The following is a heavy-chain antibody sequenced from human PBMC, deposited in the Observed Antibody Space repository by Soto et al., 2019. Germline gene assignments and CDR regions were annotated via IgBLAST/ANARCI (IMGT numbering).Heavy chain of an antibody. Sequence: PGGSLRLSCSASGFTFSSYAMHWVRQAPGKGLEYVSAISSNGGSTYYADSVKGRFTISRDNSKNTLYLQMSSLRAEDTAVYYCARVAGYYDFWSGAPGSWFDPWGQGTLVTVSS. CDR2: ISSNGGST. V-gene: IGHV3-64D*06. J-gene: IGHJ5*02. D-gene: IGHD3-3*01. CDR3: ARVAGYYDFWSGAPGSWFDP. CDR1: GFTFSSYA.